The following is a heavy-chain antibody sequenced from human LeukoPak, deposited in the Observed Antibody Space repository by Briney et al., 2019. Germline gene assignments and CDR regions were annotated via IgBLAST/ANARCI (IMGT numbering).Heavy chain of an antibody. CDR1: GFTFSSYW. D-gene: IGHD3-22*01. V-gene: IGHV3-74*01. Sequence: GGSLRLSCAASGFTFSSYWMHWVRQAPGKGLVWVSGINSDGSSTSYADSVKGRFTISRDNAKNTLYLQMNSLRAEDTAVYYCARDRDDSSGYYDYWGQGTLVTVSS. J-gene: IGHJ4*02. CDR2: INSDGSST. CDR3: ARDRDDSSGYYDY.